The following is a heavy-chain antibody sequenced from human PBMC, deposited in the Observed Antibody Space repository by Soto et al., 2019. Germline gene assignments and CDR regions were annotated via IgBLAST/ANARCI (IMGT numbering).Heavy chain of an antibody. J-gene: IGHJ3*02. CDR1: GFTFSSYG. CDR2: IWYDGSNK. D-gene: IGHD6-13*01. CDR3: ARDIGDHTSRWTDAFDI. V-gene: IGHV3-33*01. Sequence: PGGSLRLSCAASGFTFSSYGMHWVRQAPGKGLEWVAVIWYDGSNKYFADSVKGRFTISKDNSKNTLFLQMNSLRAEDTAVYYCARDIGDHTSRWTDAFDIWGQGTMVTVSS.